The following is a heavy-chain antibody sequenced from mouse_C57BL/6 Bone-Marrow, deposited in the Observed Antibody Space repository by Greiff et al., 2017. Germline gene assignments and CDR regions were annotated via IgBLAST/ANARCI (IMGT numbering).Heavy chain of an antibody. CDR3: ASGGQLMLIFAY. J-gene: IGHJ3*01. V-gene: IGHV1-64*01. Sequence: VKLQQPGAELVKPGASVKLSCKASGYTFTSYWMHWVKQRPGQGLEWIGMIHPTSGSTNYNEKFKSKATLTVDKSSSTAYMQLSSLTSEDSAVYYCASGGQLMLIFAYWGQGTLVTVSA. CDR2: IHPTSGST. D-gene: IGHD1-2*01. CDR1: GYTFTSYW.